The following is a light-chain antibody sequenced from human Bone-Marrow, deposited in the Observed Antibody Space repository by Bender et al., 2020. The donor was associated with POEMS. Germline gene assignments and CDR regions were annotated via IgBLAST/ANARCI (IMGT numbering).Light chain of an antibody. CDR3: CSYAGSTTWV. CDR2: DVS. V-gene: IGLV2-23*02. J-gene: IGLJ2*01. Sequence: QSALTQPASVSGSPGQSITISCTGTGSDVGGYNYVSWYQQHAGKVPKLMIYDVSKRPSGVSNRFSGSKSGNTASLTISGLQAEDEANYYCCSYAGSTTWVFGGGTKLTVL. CDR1: GSDVGGYNY.